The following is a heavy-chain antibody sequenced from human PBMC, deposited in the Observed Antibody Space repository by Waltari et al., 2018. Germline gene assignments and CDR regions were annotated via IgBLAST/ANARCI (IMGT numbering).Heavy chain of an antibody. V-gene: IGHV4-4*02. CDR1: GGSISSSNW. D-gene: IGHD4-17*01. Sequence: QVQLQESGPGLVKPSGTLSLTCAVSGGSISSSNWWSWVRQSPGKGLEWIGEIYHSGSTNDKPSLKSRVTISVDKAKNQCTLKLSSVTAADTALYYCARDSVTHGDGMDVWGQGTTVTVSS. CDR2: IYHSGST. J-gene: IGHJ6*02. CDR3: ARDSVTHGDGMDV.